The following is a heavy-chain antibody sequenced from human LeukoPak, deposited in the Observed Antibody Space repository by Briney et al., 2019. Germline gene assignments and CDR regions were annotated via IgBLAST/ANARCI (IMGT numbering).Heavy chain of an antibody. D-gene: IGHD1-1*01. V-gene: IGHV3-48*01. CDR1: GFTFSSYS. Sequence: SGGSLRLSCAASGFTFSSYSMNWVRQAPGKGLEWVSYISSSSSTIYYADSVKGRFTISRDNAKNSLYLQMNSLRAEDTAVYYCARGERYNWNDGYYFDYWGQGTLVTVSS. CDR3: ARGERYNWNDGYYFDY. J-gene: IGHJ4*02. CDR2: ISSSSSTI.